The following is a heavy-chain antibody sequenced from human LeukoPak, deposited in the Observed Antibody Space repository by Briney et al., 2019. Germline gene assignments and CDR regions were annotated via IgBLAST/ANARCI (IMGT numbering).Heavy chain of an antibody. J-gene: IGHJ4*02. CDR2: ISGSGSTI. CDR3: ARGGNYFGY. V-gene: IGHV3-48*03. D-gene: IGHD2-15*01. Sequence: QPGRSLRLSCAASGFTFSTYEMNWVRQAPGKGLEGLEWVSYISGSGSTIYYADSVKGRFTISRDNTKNSLYLQMNSLRAEDTAIYYCARGGNYFGYWGQGTLVTVSS. CDR1: GFTFSTYE.